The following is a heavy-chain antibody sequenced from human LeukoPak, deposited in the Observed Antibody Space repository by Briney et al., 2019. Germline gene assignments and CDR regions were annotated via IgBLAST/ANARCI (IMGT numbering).Heavy chain of an antibody. D-gene: IGHD6-19*01. V-gene: IGHV3-53*01. CDR1: GFTVSSNY. CDR3: TTEEYTVAGYDY. CDR2: IYSGGST. J-gene: IGHJ4*02. Sequence: PGGSLRLSCAASGFTVSSNYMSWVRQAPGKGLEWVSVIYSGGSTYYADSVKGRFTISRDNSKNTLYLQMNSLKTEDTAVYYCTTEEYTVAGYDYWGQGTLVTVSS.